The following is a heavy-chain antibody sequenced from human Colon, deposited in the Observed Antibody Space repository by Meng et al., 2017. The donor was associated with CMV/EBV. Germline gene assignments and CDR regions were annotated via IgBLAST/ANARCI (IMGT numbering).Heavy chain of an antibody. CDR3: AKDRSISQLFYDFDS. V-gene: IGHV3-9*01. CDR1: GFSFDDYA. J-gene: IGHJ4*02. CDR2: ISWNSDTI. Sequence: GGSLRLSCTASGFSFDDYAMHWVRQAPGKGLEWVSGISWNSDTIGYVDSVKGRFTISRDNAKNSLSLEMNGLRPEDTGLYYCAKDRSISQLFYDFDSWGQGSLVTVSS. D-gene: IGHD2/OR15-2a*01.